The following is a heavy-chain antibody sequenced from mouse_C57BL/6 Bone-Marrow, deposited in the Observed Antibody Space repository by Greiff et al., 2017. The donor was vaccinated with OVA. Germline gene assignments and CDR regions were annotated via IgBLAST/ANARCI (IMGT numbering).Heavy chain of an antibody. J-gene: IGHJ4*01. CDR3: ARRADYYAMDY. CDR1: EYEFPSHD. Sequence: DVTLVESGGGLVQPGESLKLSCESNEYEFPSHDISWDRPPPEKRLELVAAINSDGGSTYYPDTMERRFIISRDNTKKTLYLQMSSLRSEDTALYYCARRADYYAMDYWGQGTSVTVSS. CDR2: INSDGGST. V-gene: IGHV5-2*03.